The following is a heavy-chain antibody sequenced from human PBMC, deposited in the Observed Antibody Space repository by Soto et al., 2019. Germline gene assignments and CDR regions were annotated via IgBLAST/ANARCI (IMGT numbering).Heavy chain of an antibody. V-gene: IGHV1-2*04. CDR2: INPNSGGT. CDR1: GYTFTGYY. CDR3: ARTSIATSYYYYYGMDV. Sequence: AASVKVSCKASGYTFTGYYMHWVRQAPGQGLEWMGWINPNSGGTNYAQKFQGWVTMTRDTSISTAYMELSRLRSDDTAVYYCARTSIATSYYYYYGMDVWGQGTTVTVSS. J-gene: IGHJ6*02. D-gene: IGHD6-6*01.